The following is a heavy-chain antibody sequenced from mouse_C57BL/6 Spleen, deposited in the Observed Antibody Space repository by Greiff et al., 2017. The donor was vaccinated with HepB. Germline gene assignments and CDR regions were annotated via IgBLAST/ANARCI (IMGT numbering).Heavy chain of an antibody. Sequence: QVQLQQPGAELVKPGASVKLSCKASGYTFTSYWMHWVKQRPGQGLEWIGMIHPNSGSTNYNEKFKSKATLTVDKSSSTAYMQLSSLTSEDSAVYYCARYYGSSYRYFDYWGQGTTLTVSS. D-gene: IGHD1-1*01. CDR2: IHPNSGST. CDR3: ARYYGSSYRYFDY. V-gene: IGHV1-64*01. CDR1: GYTFTSYW. J-gene: IGHJ2*01.